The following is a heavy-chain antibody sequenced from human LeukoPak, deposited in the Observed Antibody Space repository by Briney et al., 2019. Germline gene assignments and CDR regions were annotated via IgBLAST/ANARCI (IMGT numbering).Heavy chain of an antibody. CDR3: ARVGSSGWYVPPILDY. D-gene: IGHD6-19*01. V-gene: IGHV1-2*02. CDR2: INPNSGGT. Sequence: GASVKVSCKASGYTFTGYYMHWVRQAPGQGLEWMAWINPNSGGTNYAQKFQGRVTVTRDTSISTAYMELSRLRSDDTAVYYCARVGSSGWYVPPILDYWGQETLVTVSS. J-gene: IGHJ4*02. CDR1: GYTFTGYY.